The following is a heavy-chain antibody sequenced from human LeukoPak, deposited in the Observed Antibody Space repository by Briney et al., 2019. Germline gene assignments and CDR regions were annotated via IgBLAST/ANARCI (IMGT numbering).Heavy chain of an antibody. V-gene: IGHV3-7*04. D-gene: IGHD4-17*01. CDR2: IKQDGSES. CDR3: VRQTSAVTNTGAY. Sequence: GGSLRLSCAASGFTFSNYWMSWVRQAPGKGPEWVARIKQDGSESYYVDSVKGRFTISRDNAKNSLYVQMNSLRAEDTAVYYCVRQTSAVTNTGAYWGQGTLASLSS. CDR1: GFTFSNYW. J-gene: IGHJ4*02.